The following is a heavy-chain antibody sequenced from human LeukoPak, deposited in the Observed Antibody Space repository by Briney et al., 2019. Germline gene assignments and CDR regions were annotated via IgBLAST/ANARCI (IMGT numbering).Heavy chain of an antibody. D-gene: IGHD3-22*01. CDR2: ITSSSSYI. Sequence: TGGSLRLSCAASGFTLSSYWMTCVRQAPEKGLVWGSSITSSSSYIYYADSVKGRFTISRDNAKNSLYLQMNSLRAEDTAVYYCARGRITMIVVVSDYWGQGTLVTVSS. CDR3: ARGRITMIVVVSDY. J-gene: IGHJ4*02. V-gene: IGHV3-21*01. CDR1: GFTLSSYW.